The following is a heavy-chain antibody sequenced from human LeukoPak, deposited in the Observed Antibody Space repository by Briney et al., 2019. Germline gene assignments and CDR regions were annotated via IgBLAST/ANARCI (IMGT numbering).Heavy chain of an antibody. CDR1: GGTFSSYA. D-gene: IGHD3-9*01. CDR2: IIPIFGTA. J-gene: IGHJ4*02. CDR3: ALLLRYFDWLAFGY. V-gene: IGHV1-69*01. Sequence: SVKVSCKASGGTFSSYAISWVRQAPGQGLEWMGGIIPIFGTANYAQKFQGRVTITANESTSTAYMELSSLRSEDTAVYYCALLLRYFDWLAFGYWGQGTLVTVSS.